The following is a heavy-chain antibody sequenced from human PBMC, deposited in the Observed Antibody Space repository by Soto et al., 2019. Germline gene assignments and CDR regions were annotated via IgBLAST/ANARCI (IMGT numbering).Heavy chain of an antibody. CDR3: QYQLLTYYYGMDV. V-gene: IGHV3-49*03. J-gene: IGHJ6*02. CDR2: IRSKAYGGTT. CDR1: GFTFGDHA. Sequence: GGSLRLSCIGSGFTFGDHAMSWFRQTPGKGLEWVGFIRSKAYGGTTEYAASVKGRFTISRDDSNSIAYLQMNSLKTEDTAVYYCQYQLLTYYYGMDVWGQGTTVTVSS. D-gene: IGHD2-2*01.